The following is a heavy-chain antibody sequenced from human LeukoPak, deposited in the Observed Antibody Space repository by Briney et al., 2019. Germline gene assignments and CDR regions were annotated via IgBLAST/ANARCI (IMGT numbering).Heavy chain of an antibody. CDR2: IYYSGST. CDR1: GGSISSSSYY. J-gene: IGHJ4*02. D-gene: IGHD2-21*02. V-gene: IGHV4-39*07. Sequence: PSETLSLTCTVSGGSISSSSYYWGWIRQPPGKGLEWIASIYYSGSTYYNPSLKSRVTISVDTSKNQFSLRLSSVTAADTAVYYCARAYCGGDCSFDYWGQGTLVTVSS. CDR3: ARAYCGGDCSFDY.